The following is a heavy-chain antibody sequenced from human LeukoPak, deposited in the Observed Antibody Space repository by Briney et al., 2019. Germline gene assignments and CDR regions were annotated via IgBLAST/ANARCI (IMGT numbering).Heavy chain of an antibody. D-gene: IGHD4-23*01. CDR2: VFYSGST. CDR1: GGSISSSSYH. CDR3: ARRQGGKDFDY. J-gene: IGHJ4*02. V-gene: IGHV4-39*07. Sequence: SETLSLTCTVSGGSISSSSYHWGWIRQPPGKGLEWIGSVFYSGSTYYNPSLQSRVTISVDTSKNQFSLKLSSVTAADTAVYYCARRQGGKDFDYWGQGTLVTVSS.